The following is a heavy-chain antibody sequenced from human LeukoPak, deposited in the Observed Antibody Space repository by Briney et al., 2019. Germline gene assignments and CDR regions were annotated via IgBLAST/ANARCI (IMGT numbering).Heavy chain of an antibody. J-gene: IGHJ4*01. CDR1: GDTISGFS. V-gene: IGHV4-4*07. CDR3: ARDRAGFFDD. Sequence: PSETLSLTCTVSGDTISGFSWSWIRQPAGKGLEWIGRIYSSGSTNYSPPLRSRVTMSVDTKNQFSLKVNSVTAADTAVYYCARDRAGFFDDWGQEPWSPSPQ. CDR2: IYSSGST. D-gene: IGHD6-13*01.